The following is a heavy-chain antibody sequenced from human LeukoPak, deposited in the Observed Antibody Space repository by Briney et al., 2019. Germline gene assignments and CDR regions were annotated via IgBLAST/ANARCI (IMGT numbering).Heavy chain of an antibody. CDR1: GFTFSSYG. J-gene: IGHJ4*02. CDR3: ARDHGDGLHSSDY. CDR2: IWYDGSNK. Sequence: PGGSLRLSCAASGFTFSSYGMHWVRQAPGKGLEWVAVIWYDGSNKYYADSVKGRFTISRDNSKNTLYLQMNSLRAEDTVVYYCARDHGDGLHSSDYWGQGTLVTVSS. V-gene: IGHV3-33*01. D-gene: IGHD5-24*01.